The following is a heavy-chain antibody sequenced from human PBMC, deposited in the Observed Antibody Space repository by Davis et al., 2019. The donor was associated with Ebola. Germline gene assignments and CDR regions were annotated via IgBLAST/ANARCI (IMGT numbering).Heavy chain of an antibody. CDR1: GFNFRKYA. J-gene: IGHJ3*01. V-gene: IGHV3-30*04. Sequence: GESLKISCVASGFNFRKYAMHWVRQAPGKGLEWVAVLSYAGENKYYGDSVKGRFTISRDDAKDTLFLQMTSLGVEDTAVYYCTREIVATMTGSFDLWGQGTVVTVSS. CDR3: TREIVATMTGSFDL. CDR2: LSYAGENK. D-gene: IGHD2-21*01.